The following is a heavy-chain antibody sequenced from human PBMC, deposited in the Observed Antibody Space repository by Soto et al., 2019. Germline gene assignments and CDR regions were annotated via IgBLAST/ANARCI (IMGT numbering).Heavy chain of an antibody. CDR2: IRVYNGNT. Sequence: QVPLVQSGAEVKKPGASVKVSCKASGYTFTSYGISWVRQAPGQGLEWMGWIRVYNGNTNYAQKIQGRDTMTTNTPTSTAYMELRSLRSDDTAVYYGARNLPTIDVWGEWITVTVSP. CDR1: GYTFTSYG. CDR3: ARNLPTIDV. V-gene: IGHV1-18*01. J-gene: IGHJ6*01.